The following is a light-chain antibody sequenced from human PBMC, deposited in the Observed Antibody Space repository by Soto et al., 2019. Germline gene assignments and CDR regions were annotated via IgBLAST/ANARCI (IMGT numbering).Light chain of an antibody. CDR1: SSDVGGHNY. CDR2: EVS. V-gene: IGLV2-14*03. CDR3: QSYDSSNHVV. J-gene: IGLJ2*01. Sequence: QSVLTQPASVSGSPGESITMSCTGTSSDVGGHNYVSWYQQHPGKAPRFLIFEVSNRPSGVSDRFSGSKSGSTAFLTISGLQIEDEADYYCQSYDSSNHVVFGGGTKVTVL.